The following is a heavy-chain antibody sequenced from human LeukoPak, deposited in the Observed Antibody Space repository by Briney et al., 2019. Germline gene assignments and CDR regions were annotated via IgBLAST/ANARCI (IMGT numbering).Heavy chain of an antibody. CDR3: ARDGVTSSVDY. CDR2: FSISSTI. Sequence: GGSLRLSCAISGFTVTSYSMNWVRQAPEKGLEWVSCFSISSTIYYADSVKGRFTISRDNAENSLYLQMNSLRAEDTAVYYCARDGVTSSVDYWGQGTLVTVSS. D-gene: IGHD2-21*02. J-gene: IGHJ4*02. CDR1: GFTVTSYS. V-gene: IGHV3-48*01.